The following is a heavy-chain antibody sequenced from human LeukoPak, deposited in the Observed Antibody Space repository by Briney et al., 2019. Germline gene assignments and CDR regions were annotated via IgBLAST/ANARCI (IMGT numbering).Heavy chain of an antibody. J-gene: IGHJ4*02. CDR2: IDYSGST. Sequence: PSETLSLTCTVSGGSVSSAVYHWSWLRLPPGKGLEWIGYIDYSGSTNYNPSLKSRVTISVDTSKNQFSLKLGSVTAADTAVYYCAKGPTLTTDYWGQGTLVTVSS. CDR3: AKGPTLTTDY. D-gene: IGHD4-17*01. V-gene: IGHV4-61*08. CDR1: GGSVSSAVYH.